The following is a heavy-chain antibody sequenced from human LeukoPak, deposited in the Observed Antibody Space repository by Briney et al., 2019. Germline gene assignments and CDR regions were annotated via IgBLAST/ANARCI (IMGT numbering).Heavy chain of an antibody. Sequence: SQTLSLTCTVSGGSISSNSYYWSWIRQPAGKGLEWIGRIYTSGSINYNPSLKSRVTISVDTSKNQFSLKLSSVTAADTAVYYCARRTYDLWSGDYTGAFDIWGQGTMVTVSS. CDR3: ARRTYDLWSGDYTGAFDI. CDR1: GGSISSNSYY. D-gene: IGHD3-3*01. V-gene: IGHV4-61*02. J-gene: IGHJ3*02. CDR2: IYTSGSI.